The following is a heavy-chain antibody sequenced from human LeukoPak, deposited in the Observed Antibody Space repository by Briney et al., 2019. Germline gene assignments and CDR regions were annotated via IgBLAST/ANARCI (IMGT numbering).Heavy chain of an antibody. CDR2: IYYSGST. CDR3: ARHEYANYYFDY. V-gene: IGHV4-59*08. CDR1: GGSIGNYY. Sequence: SETLSLTCTASGGSIGNYYWSWIRQPPGKGLDWIGYIYYSGSTNYNASLKRRVTISVATSKNPFSLKLSSVTAADTAVYYCARHEYANYYFDYWGQGAPVTVSP. D-gene: IGHD2-2*01. J-gene: IGHJ4*02.